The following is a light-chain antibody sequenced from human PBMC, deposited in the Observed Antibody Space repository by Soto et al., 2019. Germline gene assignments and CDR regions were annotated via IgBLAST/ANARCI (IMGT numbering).Light chain of an antibody. Sequence: QSVLTQPPSVSGAPGQRVTISCTGSSSNIGAGYDVHWYQQFPGTTPKFLIYGNTNRPSGVPDRFSASKFGTSASLDITGLQAEDEAEYFCQSYDSSLTVVFGGGTKVTVL. CDR2: GNT. CDR3: QSYDSSLTVV. CDR1: SSNIGAGYD. J-gene: IGLJ2*01. V-gene: IGLV1-40*01.